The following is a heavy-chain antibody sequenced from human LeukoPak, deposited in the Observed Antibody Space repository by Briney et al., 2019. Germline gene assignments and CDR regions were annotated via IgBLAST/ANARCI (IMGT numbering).Heavy chain of an antibody. CDR3: SRGGSYSQEDY. V-gene: IGHV3-74*01. CDR1: GFTFSNHW. CDR2: INRDGSST. D-gene: IGHD4-11*01. J-gene: IGHJ4*02. Sequence: GGSLRLSCAASGFTFSNHWMHWVRQAPGQGLVWVSRINRDGSSTSYADSVKGRFTFSRDNAKNTVYLQMSSLRAEDTAVYYCSRGGSYSQEDYWGQGTRVTVAS.